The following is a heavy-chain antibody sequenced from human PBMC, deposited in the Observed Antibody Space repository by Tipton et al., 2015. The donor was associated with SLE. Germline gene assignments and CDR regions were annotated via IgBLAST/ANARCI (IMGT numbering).Heavy chain of an antibody. CDR1: GYSISSAYS. V-gene: IGHV4-38-2*01. D-gene: IGHD6-19*01. Sequence: PGLVKPSETLSLTCVVSGYSISSAYSWGWIRQPPGKGLEWIGTVYHSGSTHYNPSLKSRVTISVDTSKNQFSLRLSSVTAADTAVYYCATHPRSYSSGWSYYFDYWGQGALVTVSS. CDR3: ATHPRSYSSGWSYYFDY. J-gene: IGHJ4*01. CDR2: VYHSGST.